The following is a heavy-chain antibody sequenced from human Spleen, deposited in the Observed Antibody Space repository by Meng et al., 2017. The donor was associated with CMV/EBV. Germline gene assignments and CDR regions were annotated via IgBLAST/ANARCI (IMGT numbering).Heavy chain of an antibody. CDR1: GFTFSASY. Sequence: GESLKISCTASGFTFSASYMTWVRQAPGKGLEWVSTISGGGSYTYDAGSVRGRFTISRDNAQNSLYLQMNSLRAEDTAVYYCARERDYSNYGNFDYWGQGTLVTVSS. J-gene: IGHJ4*02. V-gene: IGHV3-21*01. CDR3: ARERDYSNYGNFDY. D-gene: IGHD4-11*01. CDR2: ISGGGSYT.